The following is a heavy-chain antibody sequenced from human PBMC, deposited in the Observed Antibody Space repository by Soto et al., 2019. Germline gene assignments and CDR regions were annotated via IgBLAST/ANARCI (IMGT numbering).Heavy chain of an antibody. V-gene: IGHV1-69*13. Sequence: SVKVSCKASGGTFSGYAISWVRQAPGQGLEWMGEIIPMFGTSNYAQKFQGRVTITADESTSTAYMELSSLRSEDTAVYYCACGRCSSTSCYKEYYFDLWGQGTLVTVSS. CDR3: ACGRCSSTSCYKEYYFDL. J-gene: IGHJ4*02. CDR1: GGTFSGYA. D-gene: IGHD2-2*02. CDR2: IIPMFGTS.